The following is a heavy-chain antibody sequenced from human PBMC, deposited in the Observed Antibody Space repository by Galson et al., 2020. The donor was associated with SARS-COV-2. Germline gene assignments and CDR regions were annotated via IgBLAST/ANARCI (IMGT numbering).Heavy chain of an antibody. CDR3: ARTYYDQPWFDP. Sequence: ASVKVSCKASGYTFTSYDINWVRQATGQRLEWMGWMNPNSGNTGYAQKFQGRVTMTRNTSISTAYMELSSLRSEDTAVYYCARTYYDQPWFDPWGQGTLVTVSS. CDR1: GYTFTSYD. D-gene: IGHD3-3*01. V-gene: IGHV1-8*01. CDR2: MNPNSGNT. J-gene: IGHJ5*02.